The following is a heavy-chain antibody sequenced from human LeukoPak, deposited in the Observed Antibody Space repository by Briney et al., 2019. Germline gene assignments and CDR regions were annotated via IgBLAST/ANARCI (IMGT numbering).Heavy chain of an antibody. CDR1: GYTFTSYD. CDR2: MNPNSGNT. CDR3: ARGWGGAMSYYYYMDV. Sequence: ASVKVSCKASGYTFTSYDINWVRQATGQGLEWMGWMNPNSGNTGYAQKFQGRVTMTRNTSISTAYMELSSLRSEDTAVYYCARGWGGAMSYYYYMDVWGKGTTVTVSS. D-gene: IGHD1-26*01. J-gene: IGHJ6*03. V-gene: IGHV1-8*01.